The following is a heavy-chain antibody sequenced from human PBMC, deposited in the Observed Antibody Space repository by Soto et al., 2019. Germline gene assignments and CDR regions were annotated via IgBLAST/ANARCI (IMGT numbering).Heavy chain of an antibody. V-gene: IGHV1-2*02. CDR1: GYPVTAYY. CDR2: INPATGAA. J-gene: IGHJ3*02. CDR3: AGGGWVGVAGSAAFDM. Sequence: QLHLVQSGAVVKKPGASVTVSCSASGYPVTAYYMHWVRQAPGRGLEWMGGINPATGAAKYTQTFQGRVTMTRDTSTSKVSTVLPVATSEETASFGSAGGGWVGVAGSAAFDMGCQRTLVTVSS. D-gene: IGHD6-19*01.